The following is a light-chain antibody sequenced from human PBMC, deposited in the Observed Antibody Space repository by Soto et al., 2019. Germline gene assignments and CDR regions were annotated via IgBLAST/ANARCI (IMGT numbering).Light chain of an antibody. CDR3: QQYDTYPWT. Sequence: DIQMTQSPSTLSASVGDRVTITCRASQSFSSWLAWYQQKPGKAPKLLIYDVSTLQSGVTSRFSVGGSGTEFTLTISSLQPDDFATYYCQQYDTYPWTFGQGTKVEI. V-gene: IGKV1-5*01. J-gene: IGKJ1*01. CDR2: DVS. CDR1: QSFSSW.